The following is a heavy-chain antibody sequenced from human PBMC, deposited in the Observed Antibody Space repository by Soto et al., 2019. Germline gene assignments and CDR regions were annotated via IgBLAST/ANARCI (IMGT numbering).Heavy chain of an antibody. CDR1: GGSISSGGYY. J-gene: IGHJ4*02. V-gene: IGHV4-61*08. CDR3: ARLDIVATRLFDY. D-gene: IGHD5-12*01. Sequence: PSETLSLTCTVSGGSISSGGYYWSWIRQHPGKGLEWIGYIYYSGSTYYNPSLKSRVTISVDTSKNQFSLKLSSVTAADTAVYYCARLDIVATRLFDYWGQGTLVTVPS. CDR2: IYYSGST.